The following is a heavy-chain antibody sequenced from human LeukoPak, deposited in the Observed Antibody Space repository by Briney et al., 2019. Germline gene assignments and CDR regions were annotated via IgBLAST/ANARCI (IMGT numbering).Heavy chain of an antibody. Sequence: GGSLRLSCAASGFTFSSYGMSWVRQAPGKGLEWVPAISGSGGSTYYADSVKGRFTISRDNSKNTLYLQMNSLTAEDTAVYYCAKDGGSLTYYFDYWGQGTLVTVSS. CDR2: ISGSGGST. CDR1: GFTFSSYG. D-gene: IGHD1-26*01. J-gene: IGHJ4*02. CDR3: AKDGGSLTYYFDY. V-gene: IGHV3-23*01.